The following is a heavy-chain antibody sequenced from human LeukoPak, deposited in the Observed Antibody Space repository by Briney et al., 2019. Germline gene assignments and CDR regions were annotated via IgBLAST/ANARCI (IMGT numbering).Heavy chain of an antibody. CDR3: ASHRRSHGSEY. CDR1: GGSFEHFF. D-gene: IGHD3-10*01. J-gene: IGHJ4*02. V-gene: IGHV4-59*01. CDR2: VYYSGST. Sequence: SGTLSLTCTVSGGSFEHFFWSWIRQPPGKGLEWIGYVYYSGSTDYNPSLKSRLTISADTSKNQFSLKLSSVTAADTAVYYCASHRRSHGSEYWGQGTLVTVSS.